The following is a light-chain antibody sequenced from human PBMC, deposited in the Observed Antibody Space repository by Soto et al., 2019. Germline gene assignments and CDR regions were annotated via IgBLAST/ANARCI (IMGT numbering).Light chain of an antibody. CDR3: QQTFITPPLT. CDR2: GAS. Sequence: DIQMTQSPSSLSASIGDRITITCRASQSISTYLNWYQQKPGKAPSLLIYGASTLQSGVPSRFSGSGSATDFTLTISSLQPEDFATCYCQQTFITPPLTFGGGTKVEIK. V-gene: IGKV1-39*01. J-gene: IGKJ4*01. CDR1: QSISTY.